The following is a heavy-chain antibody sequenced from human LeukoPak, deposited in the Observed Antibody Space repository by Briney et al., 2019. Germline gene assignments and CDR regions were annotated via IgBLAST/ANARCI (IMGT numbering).Heavy chain of an antibody. J-gene: IGHJ5*02. CDR1: GYSISSGYY. D-gene: IGHD2-21*02. V-gene: IGHV4-61*05. Sequence: SETLSLTCTVSGYSISSGYYWGWIRQPPGKGLEWIGYIYYSGSTNYNPSLKSRVTISVDTSKNQFSLKLSSVTAADTAVYYCARGHWWRPFDPWGQGTLVTVSS. CDR3: ARGHWWRPFDP. CDR2: IYYSGST.